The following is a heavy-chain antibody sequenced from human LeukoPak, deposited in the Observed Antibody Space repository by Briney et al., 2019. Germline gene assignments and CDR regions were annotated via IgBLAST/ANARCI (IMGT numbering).Heavy chain of an antibody. CDR1: GFTFSSYS. CDR3: ARESYYYDSSGYYYSFDY. J-gene: IGHJ4*02. V-gene: IGHV3-21*01. CDR2: ISSSSSYI. Sequence: GGSLRLSCAASGFTFSSYSMNWVRQAPGKGLEWVSSISSSSSYIYYADSVKGRFTISRDNAKNSLYLQVNSLRAEDTAVYYCARESYYYDSSGYYYSFDYWGQGTLVTVSS. D-gene: IGHD3-22*01.